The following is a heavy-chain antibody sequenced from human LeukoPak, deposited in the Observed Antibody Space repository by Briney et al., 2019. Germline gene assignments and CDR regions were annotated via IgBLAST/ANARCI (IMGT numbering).Heavy chain of an antibody. CDR1: GGSISSYY. D-gene: IGHD2-8*01. CDR3: ASLGNGAFDY. CDR2: IYYSGST. Sequence: PSETLSLTCTVSGGSISSYYWSWIRQPPGKGLEWIGYIYYSGSTNYNPSLTSRVTISVDPSKNQFSLKLSSVTAAATAVYSCASLGNGAFDYWGQGTLVTVSS. J-gene: IGHJ4*02. V-gene: IGHV4-59*01.